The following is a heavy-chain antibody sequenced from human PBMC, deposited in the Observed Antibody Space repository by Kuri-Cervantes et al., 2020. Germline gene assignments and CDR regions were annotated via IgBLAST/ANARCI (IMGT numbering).Heavy chain of an antibody. V-gene: IGHV4-4*02. Sequence: GSLRLSCVVSGDSISSSNWWSWVRQSPTKGLEWIGEIYHSVSNNYNPSLKSRVTISLDTSKNQFSLKLSSVTAADTAVYYCARARGDYYFDYWGRGTLVTVSS. CDR3: ARARGDYYFDY. CDR2: IYHSVSN. D-gene: IGHD2-21*02. J-gene: IGHJ4*02. CDR1: GDSISSSNW.